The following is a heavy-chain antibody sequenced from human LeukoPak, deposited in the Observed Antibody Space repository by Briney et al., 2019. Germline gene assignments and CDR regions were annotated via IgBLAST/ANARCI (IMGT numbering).Heavy chain of an antibody. D-gene: IGHD2-2*01. CDR3: ARVPLVVVPAARLNWFDP. CDR2: ISAYNGNT. Sequence: ASVKVSCKASGGTFSSYAISWVRQAPGQGLEWMGWISAYNGNTNYAQKLQGRVTMTTDTSTSTAYMELRSLRSDDTAVYYCARVPLVVVPAARLNWFDPWGQGTLVTVSS. CDR1: GGTFSSYA. J-gene: IGHJ5*02. V-gene: IGHV1-18*01.